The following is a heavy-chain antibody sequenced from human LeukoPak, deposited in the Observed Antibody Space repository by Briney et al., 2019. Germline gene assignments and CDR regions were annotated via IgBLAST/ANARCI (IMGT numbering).Heavy chain of an antibody. Sequence: GASVKVSCKASGGTFSSYAISWVRQAPGQGLEWMGGIIPSFGTANYAQKFQGRGTITADESTGTGYMELSSLRSEDTAVYYCARDVRIYCSGGSCYLGALDYWGQGTLVTVSS. V-gene: IGHV1-69*13. J-gene: IGHJ4*02. CDR2: IIPSFGTA. D-gene: IGHD2-15*01. CDR3: ARDVRIYCSGGSCYLGALDY. CDR1: GGTFSSYA.